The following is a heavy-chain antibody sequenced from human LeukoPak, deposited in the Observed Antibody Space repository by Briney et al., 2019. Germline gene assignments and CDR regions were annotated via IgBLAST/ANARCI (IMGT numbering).Heavy chain of an antibody. Sequence: SVKVSCKASGGTSGNYAINWVRQAPGQGLEWMGGIVPILGTANYAQKFQGRVTFTADESTNTAYMELSSLRSEDTAVYYCAKDERVRYDFWSAVPDYYYYIDVWGKGTTVTVSS. V-gene: IGHV1-69*13. D-gene: IGHD3-3*01. CDR1: GGTSGNYA. J-gene: IGHJ6*03. CDR3: AKDERVRYDFWSAVPDYYYYIDV. CDR2: IVPILGTA.